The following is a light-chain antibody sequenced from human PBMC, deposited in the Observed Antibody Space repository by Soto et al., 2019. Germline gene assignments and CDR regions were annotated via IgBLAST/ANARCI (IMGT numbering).Light chain of an antibody. Sequence: IGVTQSPGTLSLSPGERATLSCRASQSVSSNYLAWYQQKPGQAPRLLIYDASSRATGIPDRFSGSGSETDFTLTISRLEPEDFAVYYCQQYGRSPWTFGQGNNVEIK. CDR1: QSVSSNY. J-gene: IGKJ1*01. CDR3: QQYGRSPWT. CDR2: DAS. V-gene: IGKV3-20*01.